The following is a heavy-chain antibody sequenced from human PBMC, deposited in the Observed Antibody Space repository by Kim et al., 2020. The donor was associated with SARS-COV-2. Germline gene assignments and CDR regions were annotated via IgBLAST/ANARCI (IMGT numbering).Heavy chain of an antibody. D-gene: IGHD3-9*01. CDR3: ARSSSGYYDIFSGYYVGFGVVV. CDR2: TYYSGST. CDR1: GGSISSYY. J-gene: IGHJ6*02. Sequence: SETLSLTCTVSGGSISSYYWSWIRQPPGKGLEWIGYTYYSGSTNYNPSLKSRVTITVDTSKNQFSLKLSSVTAADTAVYYCARSSSGYYDIFSGYYVGFGVVVWRQAATVTVSS. V-gene: IGHV4-59*01.